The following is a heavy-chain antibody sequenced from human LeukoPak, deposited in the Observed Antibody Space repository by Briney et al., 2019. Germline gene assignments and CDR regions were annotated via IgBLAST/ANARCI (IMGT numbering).Heavy chain of an antibody. V-gene: IGHV4-39*01. J-gene: IGHJ4*02. CDR3: ARHLGSSGSYPFDY. CDR2: IYYSGST. CDR1: GGSISSSSYY. Sequence: WETLSLTCTVSGGSISSSSYYWGWIRQPPGKGLEWIGSIYYSGSTYYNSSLKSRVTMPVDMSKNQFSLILTSVTAADTAVYYCARHLGSSGSYPFDYWGQGTLVTVSS. D-gene: IGHD3-10*01.